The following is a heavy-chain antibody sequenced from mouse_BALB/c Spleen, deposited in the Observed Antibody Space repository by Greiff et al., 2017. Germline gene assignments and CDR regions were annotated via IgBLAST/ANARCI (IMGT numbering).Heavy chain of an antibody. Sequence: QVQLQQSGAELAKPGASVKMSCKASGYTFTSYWMHWVKQRPGQGLEWIGYINPSTGYTEYNQKFKDKATLTADKSSSTAYMQLSSLTSEDSAVYYCAREGVYYYGSSFDYWGQGTPLTVSS. J-gene: IGHJ2*01. CDR3: AREGVYYYGSSFDY. V-gene: IGHV1-7*01. CDR1: GYTFTSYW. CDR2: INPSTGYT. D-gene: IGHD1-1*01.